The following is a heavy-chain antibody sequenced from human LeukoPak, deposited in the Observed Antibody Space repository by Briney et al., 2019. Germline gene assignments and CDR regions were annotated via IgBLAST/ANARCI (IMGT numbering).Heavy chain of an antibody. V-gene: IGHV4-59*08. CDR3: ARQHGSGRTFDP. CDR2: IYYSGST. D-gene: IGHD3-10*01. J-gene: IGHJ5*02. Sequence: PSETLSLTCTASGGSISSKYWGWIRQPPGKGLEWIGYIYYSGSTNYNPSLKSRVTISVDKSKNQFSLKLSSVTAADTAVYYCARQHGSGRTFDPWGQGTLVTVSS. CDR1: GGSISSKY.